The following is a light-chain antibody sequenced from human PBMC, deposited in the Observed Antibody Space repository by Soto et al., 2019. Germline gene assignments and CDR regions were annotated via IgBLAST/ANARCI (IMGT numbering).Light chain of an antibody. CDR3: QHYKNYPWT. CDR1: QDVGRY. V-gene: IGKV1-8*01. Sequence: AIRMTQSPSSLSASAGDRVAIACRASQDVGRYLAWYQQKPGQAPKLLIYGASTLQSGVPSRFSGGGSGTAFTLTISCLQSEDFATYYCQHYKNYPWTFGQGTKVEIK. J-gene: IGKJ1*01. CDR2: GAS.